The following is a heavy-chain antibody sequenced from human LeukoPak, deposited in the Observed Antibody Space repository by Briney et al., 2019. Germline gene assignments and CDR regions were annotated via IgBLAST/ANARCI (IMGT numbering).Heavy chain of an antibody. Sequence: GGSLRLSCAASGFTFSSYGMHWVRQAPGKGLEWVAVISYDGSNKYYADSVKGRFTISRDNSKNTLYLQMNSLRAEDTAVYYCARGYYYGSGSYSTWGQGTLVTVSS. J-gene: IGHJ4*02. CDR3: ARGYYYGSGSYST. CDR1: GFTFSSYG. V-gene: IGHV3-30*03. D-gene: IGHD3-10*01. CDR2: ISYDGSNK.